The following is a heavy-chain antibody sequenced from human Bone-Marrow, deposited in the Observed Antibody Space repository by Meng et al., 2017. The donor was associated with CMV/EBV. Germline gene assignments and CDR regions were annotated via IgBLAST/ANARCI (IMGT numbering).Heavy chain of an antibody. CDR2: ITSRGTYI. J-gene: IGHJ4*02. D-gene: IGHD3-10*01. CDR3: ARAIYGSGSYYNERGSNDY. CDR1: GFTFSTYS. V-gene: IGHV3-21*01. Sequence: GESLKISCAASGFTFSTYSMTWVRQAPGMGLEWVSSITSRGTYIYYADSLKGRFTISRDNAKNSLSLQMNSLRAEDTAVYYCARAIYGSGSYYNERGSNDYWGQGTLVTVSS.